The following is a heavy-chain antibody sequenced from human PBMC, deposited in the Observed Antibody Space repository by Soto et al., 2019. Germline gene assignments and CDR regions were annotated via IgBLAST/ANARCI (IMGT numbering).Heavy chain of an antibody. V-gene: IGHV1-8*01. D-gene: IGHD2-2*01. CDR2: MNTNSGNT. Sequence: QVQLVQSGAEVKKPGASVKVSCKTSGYTFTTYHINWVRQAAGQGLEWMGWMNTNSGNTGLVQKFQGRLTMTRNTSITTAYMELSSLRSEDTAIYYCATGLRFCSSTSCSYYFDFWGQGTLVTVSS. CDR3: ATGLRFCSSTSCSYYFDF. CDR1: GYTFTTYH. J-gene: IGHJ4*02.